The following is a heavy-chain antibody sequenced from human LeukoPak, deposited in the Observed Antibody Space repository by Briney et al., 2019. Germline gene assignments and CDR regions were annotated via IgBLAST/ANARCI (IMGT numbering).Heavy chain of an antibody. V-gene: IGHV3-48*03. CDR1: GFTFSSYE. D-gene: IGHD6-19*01. CDR3: AREDQWLGPRGDY. Sequence: GGALRLSCAPSGFTFSSYEMNWVRQAPGKGLEWVSYISSSGSTIYYADSAKGRFTISRDNAKNSLYLKMNSLRAEDRAVYYCAREDQWLGPRGDYWGQGTLVTVSS. CDR2: ISSSGSTI. J-gene: IGHJ4*02.